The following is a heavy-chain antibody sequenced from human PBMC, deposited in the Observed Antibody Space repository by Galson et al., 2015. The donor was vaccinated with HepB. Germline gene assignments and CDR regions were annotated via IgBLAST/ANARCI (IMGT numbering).Heavy chain of an antibody. J-gene: IGHJ4*02. V-gene: IGHV4-39*02. CDR3: ARPAAGYSDSSSYYASDY. CDR1: GGSISSSNYY. D-gene: IGHD3-22*01. Sequence: LSLTCIVSGGSISSSNYYWGWIRQPPGKGLEWIGSIYGSIYYSATTYYNPSLKSRVTISVDTSKNHFSLKLSSVTAADSAVYYCARPAAGYSDSSSYYASDYWGQGTLVTVSS. CDR2: IYYSATT.